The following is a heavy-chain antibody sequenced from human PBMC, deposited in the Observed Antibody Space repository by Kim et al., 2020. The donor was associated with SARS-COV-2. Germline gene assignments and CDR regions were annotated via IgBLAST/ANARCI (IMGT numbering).Heavy chain of an antibody. J-gene: IGHJ4*02. V-gene: IGHV1-2*06. Sequence: PGQGLEWMERINPNNGDTCFAQKFQDRVTMTRDMSNNATHMELTGLRSDDTAVYYCARDGLTTITGLDFWGQGTLVTVSS. D-gene: IGHD4-4*01. CDR2: INPNNGDT. CDR3: ARDGLTTITGLDF.